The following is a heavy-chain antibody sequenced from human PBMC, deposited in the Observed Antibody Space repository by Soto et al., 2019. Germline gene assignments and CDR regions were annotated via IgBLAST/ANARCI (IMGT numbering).Heavy chain of an antibody. CDR2: INAGNGNT. D-gene: IGHD2-15*01. CDR1: GYTFTSYA. CDR3: ARVVVAATPRGAFDI. J-gene: IGHJ3*02. V-gene: IGHV1-3*01. Sequence: QVPLVQSGAEVKKPGASVKVSCKASGYTFTSYAMHWVRQAPGQRLEWMGWINAGNGNTKYSQKFQGRVTITRDTSASTAYMELSSLRSEDTAVYYCARVVVAATPRGAFDIWGQGTMVTVSS.